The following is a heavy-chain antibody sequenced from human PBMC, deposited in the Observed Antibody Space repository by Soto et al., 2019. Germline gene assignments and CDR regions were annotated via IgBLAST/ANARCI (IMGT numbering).Heavy chain of an antibody. CDR3: ASQLGRPEHS. D-gene: IGHD3-10*01. V-gene: IGHV3-30*03. CDR2: ISHHGSND. CDR1: GFSFRNYS. J-gene: IGHJ4*02. Sequence: GGSLRLSCAASGFSFRNYSMHWVRQAPGKGLEWVAIISHHGSNDYYRDSVKGRFTISRDNSKNTLYLQMNSLSPEDTAVYYCASQLGRPEHSWGQGTLATVPS.